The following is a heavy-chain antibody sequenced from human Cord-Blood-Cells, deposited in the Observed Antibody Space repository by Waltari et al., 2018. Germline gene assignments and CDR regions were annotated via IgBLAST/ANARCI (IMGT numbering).Heavy chain of an antibody. CDR2: IYYSGST. Sequence: QLQLQESGPGLVKPSETLSLTCTVSGGSISSSSYYWGWIRQPPGKGREWIGSIYYSGSTYYNPSLKSRVTISVDTSKNQFSLKLSSVTAADTAVYYCARIPYLSSGYYYYYYYGMDVWGQGTTVTVSS. V-gene: IGHV4-39*01. J-gene: IGHJ6*02. D-gene: IGHD3-22*01. CDR1: GGSISSSSYY. CDR3: ARIPYLSSGYYYYYYYGMDV.